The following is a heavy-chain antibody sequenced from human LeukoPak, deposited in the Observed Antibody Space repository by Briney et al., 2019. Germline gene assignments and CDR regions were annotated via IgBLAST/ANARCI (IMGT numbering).Heavy chain of an antibody. V-gene: IGHV1-69*05. D-gene: IGHD2-15*01. J-gene: IGHJ3*02. Sequence: ASVKVSCKASGGTFSSYAISWVRQAPGQGLEWMGVIIPIFGTANYAQKFQGRVTITTDESTSTAYMELSSLRSEDTAVYYCARGRYCSADICSGGDAFDIWGQGTMVSVSS. CDR2: IIPIFGTA. CDR3: ARGRYCSADICSGGDAFDI. CDR1: GGTFSSYA.